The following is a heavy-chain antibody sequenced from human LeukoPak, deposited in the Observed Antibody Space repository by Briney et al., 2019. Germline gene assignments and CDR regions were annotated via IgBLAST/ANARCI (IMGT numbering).Heavy chain of an antibody. CDR3: ARVQIQLWLSGGFDY. CDR2: IRYDGSNK. Sequence: PGGSLRLSCAASGFTFSSYGMHWVRQAPGKGLEWVAFIRYDGSNKYYADSVKGRFTISRDNSKNTLYLQMNSLSAEDTAVYYCARVQIQLWLSGGFDYWGQGTLVTVSS. J-gene: IGHJ4*02. D-gene: IGHD5-18*01. V-gene: IGHV3-30*02. CDR1: GFTFSSYG.